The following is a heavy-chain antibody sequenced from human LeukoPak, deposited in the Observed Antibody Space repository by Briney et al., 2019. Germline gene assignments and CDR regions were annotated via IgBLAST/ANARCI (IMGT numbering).Heavy chain of an antibody. J-gene: IGHJ6*03. Sequence: PGGSLRLSCAASGFTFSSSWMHWVRQAPGKGLVWVSRITRDGSSTTYADSVKGRFTTSRDNAKNTLYLQMDSLRDDDTAVYYCARDPGYESWSPFWGGMDVWGNGTTV. CDR1: GFTFSSSW. V-gene: IGHV3-74*01. CDR3: ARDPGYESWSPFWGGMDV. CDR2: ITRDGSST. D-gene: IGHD3-16*01.